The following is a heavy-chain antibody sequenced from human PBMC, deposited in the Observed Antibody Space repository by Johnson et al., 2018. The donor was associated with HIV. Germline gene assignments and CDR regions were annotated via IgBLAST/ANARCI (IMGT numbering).Heavy chain of an antibody. V-gene: IGHV3-30*19. CDR2: ISYDGSNK. CDR3: AREGPSERAGFDI. CDR1: GFTFSSYG. Sequence: QMLLVESGGDLVQPGGSLRLSCAASGFTFSSYGMHWVRQAPGKGLEWVAVISYDGSNKYYADSVKGRFTISRDNSKNTLYLQMNSLRADDTAVYYCAREGPSERAGFDIWGQGTMVTVSS. J-gene: IGHJ3*02.